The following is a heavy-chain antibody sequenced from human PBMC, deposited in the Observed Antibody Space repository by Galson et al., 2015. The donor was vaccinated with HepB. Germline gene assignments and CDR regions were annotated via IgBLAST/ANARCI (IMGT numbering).Heavy chain of an antibody. D-gene: IGHD3/OR15-3a*01. CDR2: ISKNGDST. V-gene: IGHV3-23*01. Sequence: SLRLSCAASGFTFSTYVMSWVRQAPGKGLEWVSVISKNGDSTNYADSVKGRFTISRDNSKSTLSLQMNSLRAEDTAVYYCEDWNYVHYWGQGTLVSVSS. J-gene: IGHJ4*02. CDR1: GFTFSTYV. CDR3: EDWNYVHY.